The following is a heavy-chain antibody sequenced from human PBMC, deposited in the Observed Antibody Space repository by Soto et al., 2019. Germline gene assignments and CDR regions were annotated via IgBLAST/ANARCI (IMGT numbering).Heavy chain of an antibody. J-gene: IGHJ6*02. Sequence: PGGSLRLSCAASGFTFSSYWMSWVRQAPGKGLEWVANIKQDGSEKYYVDSVKGRFTISRDNAKNSLYLQMNSLRAEDTAVYYCARGMEAAAGTGTHYYYYGMDVWGQGTTVTVSS. V-gene: IGHV3-7*03. CDR1: GFTFSSYW. CDR3: ARGMEAAAGTGTHYYYYGMDV. D-gene: IGHD6-13*01. CDR2: IKQDGSEK.